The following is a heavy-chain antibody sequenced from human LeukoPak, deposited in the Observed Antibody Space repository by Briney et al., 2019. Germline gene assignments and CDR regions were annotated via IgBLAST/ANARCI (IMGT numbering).Heavy chain of an antibody. J-gene: IGHJ4*02. Sequence: GGSLRLSCAASRFIFSSYAMNWVRQAPGKGLEWVAVISNDGSNSYYADSVKGRFTISRDNSKNTLHLQMNILRAEDTAVYYCARAFSTTAFDYWGQGTLVTVSS. V-gene: IGHV3-30*04. D-gene: IGHD4-17*01. CDR1: RFIFSSYA. CDR2: ISNDGSNS. CDR3: ARAFSTTAFDY.